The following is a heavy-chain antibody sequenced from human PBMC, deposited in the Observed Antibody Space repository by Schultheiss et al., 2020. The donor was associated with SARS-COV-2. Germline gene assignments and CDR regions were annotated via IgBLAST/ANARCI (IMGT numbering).Heavy chain of an antibody. CDR2: INHSGST. V-gene: IGHV4-59*01. J-gene: IGHJ5*02. CDR3: ARDMLGGDGYNWDWFDP. Sequence: SETLSLTCTVSGGSISSYYWSWIRQPPGKGLEWIGEINHSGSTNYNPSLKSRLTISVDTSKNQFSLKLSSVTAADTAVYYCARDMLGGDGYNWDWFDPWGQGTLVTVSS. D-gene: IGHD5-24*01. CDR1: GGSISSYY.